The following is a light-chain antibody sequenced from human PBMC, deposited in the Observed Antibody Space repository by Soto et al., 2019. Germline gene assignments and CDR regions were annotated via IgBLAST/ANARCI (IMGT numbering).Light chain of an antibody. V-gene: IGKV1-39*01. CDR3: QQSYNNPTT. CDR1: QGVNNN. J-gene: IGKJ1*01. Sequence: EIPLTQSPSCLSASVGDGVTMXCRASQGVNNNLAWYQQKPGKAPKLLICAASSLQSGVPSRFSGSGSGTDLTRTISSRQPDDFATYYCQQSYNNPTTVGQGTKVDI. CDR2: AAS.